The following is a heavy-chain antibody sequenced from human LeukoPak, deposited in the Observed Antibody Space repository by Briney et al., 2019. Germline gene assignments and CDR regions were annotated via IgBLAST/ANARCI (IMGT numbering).Heavy chain of an antibody. CDR3: GRVSSSTWYSTYYYYFYMDV. D-gene: IGHD1-1*01. CDR2: IYYSGSP. CDR1: GGSINSSY. V-gene: IGHV4-59*01. Sequence: PSETLSLTCTVSGGSINSSYWSWIRQPPGKGLEWIGYIYYSGSPNYNPSLNGRVSISRDTTKNLFSLRLRSVTAADTAVYARGRVSSSTWYSTYYYYFYMDVWGKGTTVTVSS. J-gene: IGHJ6*03.